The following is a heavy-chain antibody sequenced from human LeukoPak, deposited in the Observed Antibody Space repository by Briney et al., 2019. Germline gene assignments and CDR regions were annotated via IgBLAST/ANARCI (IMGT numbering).Heavy chain of an antibody. CDR1: GGSISSSSYY. CDR2: IYYSGST. V-gene: IGHV4-39*01. Sequence: PSETLSLTCTVSGGSISSSSYYWGWIRQPPGKGLEWIGSIYYSGSTYYNPSLKSRVTISVDTSKNQFSLKLSSVTAADTAVYYCARQGSSSSLSWFDPWGQGTLVTVSS. D-gene: IGHD6-6*01. J-gene: IGHJ5*02. CDR3: ARQGSSSSLSWFDP.